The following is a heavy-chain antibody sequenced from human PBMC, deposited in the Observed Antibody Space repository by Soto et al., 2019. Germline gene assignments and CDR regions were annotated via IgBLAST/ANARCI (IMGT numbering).Heavy chain of an antibody. V-gene: IGHV3-21*01. CDR2: ISSGSSYI. CDR1: GFTFSSST. Sequence: GGSLRLSCAVSGFTFSSSTMNWVRQGPGKWLGWVSSISSGSSYIYYANSMKGRFTISRDNAKNSLYLQMNSLRAEDTAVYYRARTISGAYYYYYGMDVWGQGXTVTVYS. D-gene: IGHD1-26*01. J-gene: IGHJ6*02. CDR3: ARTISGAYYYYYGMDV.